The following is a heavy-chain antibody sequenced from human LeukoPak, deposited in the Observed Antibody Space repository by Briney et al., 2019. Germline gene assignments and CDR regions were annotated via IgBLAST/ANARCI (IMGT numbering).Heavy chain of an antibody. CDR3: ASEYSSSWYYFDY. J-gene: IGHJ4*02. CDR2: IYYSGST. Sequence: SETLSLTCTVSGGSISSGDYYWSWIRQPPGKGLEWIGYIYYSGSTYYNPSLKSRVTISVDTSKNQFSLKLSSVTAADTAVYYCASEYSSSWYYFDYWGQGTLVTVSS. CDR1: GGSISSGDYY. V-gene: IGHV4-30-4*08. D-gene: IGHD6-13*01.